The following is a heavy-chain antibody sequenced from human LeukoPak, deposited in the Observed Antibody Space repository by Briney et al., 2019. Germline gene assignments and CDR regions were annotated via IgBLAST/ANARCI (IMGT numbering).Heavy chain of an antibody. D-gene: IGHD5-24*01. CDR3: ARESEMPAYYYNYMDV. CDR2: IGGSGGST. J-gene: IGHJ6*03. Sequence: GGSLRLSCAASGFTFSSYGMSWVRQAPGKGLEWVSAIGGSGGSTYYADSVKGRFTISRDNSKNTLYLQMNSLRVEDTAVYYCARESEMPAYYYNYMDVWGKGTTVTVSS. CDR1: GFTFSSYG. V-gene: IGHV3-23*01.